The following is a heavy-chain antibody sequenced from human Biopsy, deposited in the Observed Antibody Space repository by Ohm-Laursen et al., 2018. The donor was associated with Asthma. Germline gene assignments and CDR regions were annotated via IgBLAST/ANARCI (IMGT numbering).Heavy chain of an antibody. V-gene: IGHV4-39*01. D-gene: IGHD3-22*01. CDR3: VRHQYSSSWSTFDY. CDR1: GGSITSSSYY. CDR2: MYHSGSP. J-gene: IGHJ4*02. Sequence: SDTLSFTCPVSGGSITSSSYYWGWIRQPPGKGMEWIGSMYHSGSPYYHPSLKSRATISVDTSKNQLSLKMSSVTAADTAVYFCVRHQYSSSWSTFDYWGQGALVTVSS.